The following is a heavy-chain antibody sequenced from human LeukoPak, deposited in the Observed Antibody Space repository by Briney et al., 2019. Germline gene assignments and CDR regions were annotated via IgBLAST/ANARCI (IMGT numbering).Heavy chain of an antibody. Sequence: GGSLRPSCAASGFTFSSYSMNWVRQAPGKGLEWVSSISSSSSYIYYADSVKGRFTISRDNAKNSLYLQMNSLRAEDTAVYYCARDTIAAAGRNWFDPWGQGTLVTVSS. CDR1: GFTFSSYS. V-gene: IGHV3-21*01. J-gene: IGHJ5*02. CDR2: ISSSSSYI. CDR3: ARDTIAAAGRNWFDP. D-gene: IGHD6-13*01.